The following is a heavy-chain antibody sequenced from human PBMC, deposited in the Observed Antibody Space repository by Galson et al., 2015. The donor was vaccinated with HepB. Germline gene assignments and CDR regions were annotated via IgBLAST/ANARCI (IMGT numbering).Heavy chain of an antibody. CDR1: GFTFSSYA. J-gene: IGHJ4*02. CDR3: AKDPPLRF. CDR2: ISYDGSNK. D-gene: IGHD3-3*01. V-gene: IGHV3-30-3*01. Sequence: SLRLSCAASGFTFSSYAMHWVRQAPGKGLEWVAVISYDGSNKYYADSMRGRFTISRDNSKNTLYLQMNSLRAEDTAVYYCAKDPPLRFWGQGTLVTVSS.